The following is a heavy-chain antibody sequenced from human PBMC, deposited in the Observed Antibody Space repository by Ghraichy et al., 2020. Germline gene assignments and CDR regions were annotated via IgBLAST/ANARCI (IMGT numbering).Heavy chain of an antibody. CDR3: ARAGGNPSDAFDV. D-gene: IGHD4-23*01. CDR1: GFTFSDYY. CDR2: IKSSGNIR. J-gene: IGHJ3*01. V-gene: IGHV3-11*01. Sequence: GGSLRLSCAASGFTFSDYYMSWIRQAPGKGLEWLSDIKSSGNIRYYADPVKGRFTVSRDNAKNSLYLQMNSLRAEDTALYYCARAGGNPSDAFDVWGQGTMVTVS.